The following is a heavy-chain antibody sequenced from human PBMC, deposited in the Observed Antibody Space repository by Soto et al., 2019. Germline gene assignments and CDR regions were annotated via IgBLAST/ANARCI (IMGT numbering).Heavy chain of an antibody. CDR2: MNPNSGNT. CDR3: ARVGYCSSTSCFLDQH. Sequence: QVQLVQSGAEVKKPGASVKVSCKASGYTFTSYDINWVRQATGQGLEWMGWMNPNSGNTGYAQKFQGRVTMTRNTSISTAYRELSSLRSEDTAVYYCARVGYCSSTSCFLDQHWGQGTLVTVSS. D-gene: IGHD2-2*01. J-gene: IGHJ1*01. V-gene: IGHV1-8*01. CDR1: GYTFTSYD.